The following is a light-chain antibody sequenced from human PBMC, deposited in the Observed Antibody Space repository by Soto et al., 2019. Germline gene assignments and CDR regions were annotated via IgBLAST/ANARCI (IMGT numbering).Light chain of an antibody. J-gene: IGKJ4*01. Sequence: EIVLTQSPGTLSLSPWERATLSCRASQSLSSSQLAWYQQKPGQAPRLPIYDASNRATGIPARFSGSGSGTEFTLTISSLQSEDFAVYYCQQYNNWPPLTFGGGTKVDIK. CDR1: QSLSSS. CDR3: QQYNNWPPLT. V-gene: IGKV3D-15*01. CDR2: DAS.